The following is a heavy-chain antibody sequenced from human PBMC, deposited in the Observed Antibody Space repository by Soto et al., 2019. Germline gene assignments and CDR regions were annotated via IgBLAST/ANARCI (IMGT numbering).Heavy chain of an antibody. Sequence: PGGSLRLSCAASGFTFSNAWMSWVRQAPGKGLEWVGRIKSKTDGGTTDYAAPVKGRFTISRDDSRNTLYLQLNSLRDDDAAMYYCAKDSGLPRFGTLIHALDLWGQGTMVTVSS. D-gene: IGHD3-10*01. CDR1: GFTFSNAW. J-gene: IGHJ3*01. CDR2: IKSKTDGGTT. V-gene: IGHV3-15*01. CDR3: AKDSGLPRFGTLIHALDL.